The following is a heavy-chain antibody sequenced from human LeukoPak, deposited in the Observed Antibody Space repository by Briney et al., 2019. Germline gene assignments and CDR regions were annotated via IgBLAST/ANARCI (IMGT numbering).Heavy chain of an antibody. V-gene: IGHV1-8*01. CDR1: GYTFTSYD. CDR3: ARNVDTAMVEGYYHYYGMDV. J-gene: IGHJ6*02. Sequence: GASVKVSCKASGYTFTSYDINWVRQATGQGLEWMGWMNPNSGNTGYARKFQGRVTMTRNTSISTAYMELSSLRSEDTAVYYCARNVDTAMVEGYYHYYGMDVWGQGTTVTVSS. D-gene: IGHD5-18*01. CDR2: MNPNSGNT.